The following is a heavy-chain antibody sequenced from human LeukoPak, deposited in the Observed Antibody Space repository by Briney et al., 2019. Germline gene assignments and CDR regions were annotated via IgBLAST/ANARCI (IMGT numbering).Heavy chain of an antibody. CDR2: IRYDGSNK. J-gene: IGHJ4*02. CDR1: GFTFSSYG. Sequence: PGGSLRLSCAASGFTFSSYGMHWVRQAPGKGLEWVAFIRYDGSNKYYADSVKGRSTISRDNSKNTLYLQMNSLRAEDTAVYYCAKIFRYSTDYWGQGTLVTVSS. V-gene: IGHV3-30*02. D-gene: IGHD6-13*01. CDR3: AKIFRYSTDY.